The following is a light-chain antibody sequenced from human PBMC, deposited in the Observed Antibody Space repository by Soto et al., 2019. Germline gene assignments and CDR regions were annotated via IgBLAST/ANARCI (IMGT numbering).Light chain of an antibody. CDR3: QQRSNWPS. CDR2: DAS. Sequence: EIVLTQSPATLSLSPGERATLSCRASQSVSSYLAWYQQKPGQAPRLLIYDASNRATGIPARFSGSGSGTDFTLTISSLEPEDFRVYYCQQRSNWPSFGQGTRLEIK. V-gene: IGKV3-11*01. CDR1: QSVSSY. J-gene: IGKJ5*01.